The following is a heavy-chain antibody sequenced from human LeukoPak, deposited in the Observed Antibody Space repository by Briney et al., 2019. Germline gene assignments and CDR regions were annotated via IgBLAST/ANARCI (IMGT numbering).Heavy chain of an antibody. CDR3: ARRPSKYYDILTGYYRSEFDY. V-gene: IGHV1-2*02. D-gene: IGHD3-9*01. CDR2: INPNSGGT. Sequence: ASVKVSCKASGYTFTGYYMHWVRQAPGQGLEWMGWINPNSGGTNYAQKFQGRVTMTRGTSISTAYMELSRLRSDDTAVYYCARRPSKYYDILTGYYRSEFDYWGQGTLVTVSS. CDR1: GYTFTGYY. J-gene: IGHJ4*02.